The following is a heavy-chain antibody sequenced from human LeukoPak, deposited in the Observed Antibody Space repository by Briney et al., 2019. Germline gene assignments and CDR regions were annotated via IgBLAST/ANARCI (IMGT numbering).Heavy chain of an antibody. CDR2: IKQDGSEK. V-gene: IGHV3-7*03. CDR3: TTDLLAAVGLVSFFDF. Sequence: GGSLRLSCAASGFTFSSYWMSWVRKAPGKGLEWVANIKQDGSEKYYVDSVKGRFTISRDNAKNSLYLQMNSLRAEDTAVYYCTTDLLAAVGLVSFFDFWGQGALVTVSS. D-gene: IGHD6-13*01. J-gene: IGHJ4*02. CDR1: GFTFSSYW.